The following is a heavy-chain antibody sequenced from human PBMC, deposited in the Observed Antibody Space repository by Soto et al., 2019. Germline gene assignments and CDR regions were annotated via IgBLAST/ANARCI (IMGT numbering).Heavy chain of an antibody. J-gene: IGHJ4*02. CDR3: ARNDYGDQKPPFPDY. D-gene: IGHD4-17*01. V-gene: IGHV4-30-4*01. CDR2: IYYSGST. CDR1: GGSISSGDYY. Sequence: QVQLQESGPGLVKPSQTLSLTCTVSGGSISSGDYYWSWIRQPPGKGLEWIGYIYYSGSTYYNPSLKSRVAISVDTSKNQFSLKLSSVTAADTAVYYCARNDYGDQKPPFPDYWGQGTLVTVSS.